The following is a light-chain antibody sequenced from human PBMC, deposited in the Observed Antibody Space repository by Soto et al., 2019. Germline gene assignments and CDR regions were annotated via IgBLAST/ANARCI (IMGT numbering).Light chain of an antibody. J-gene: IGLJ2*01. CDR2: EVI. CDR3: CSYAGSDTFV. Sequence: QSALTQPASVSGSPGQSITISCSVANSDVGSYNLVSWYQQHPDKAPKLIIYEVIKRPSGVSHRFSGSKSDNTASLTISGLQAEDEADYYCCSYAGSDTFVFGGGPKLTVL. V-gene: IGLV2-23*02. CDR1: NSDVGSYNL.